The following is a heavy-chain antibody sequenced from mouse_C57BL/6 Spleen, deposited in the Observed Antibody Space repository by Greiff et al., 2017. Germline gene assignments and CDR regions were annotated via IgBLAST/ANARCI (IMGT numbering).Heavy chain of an antibody. J-gene: IGHJ4*01. Sequence: EVMLVESGGGLVQPGGSLSLSCAASGFTFTDYYMSWVRQPPGKALEWLGFIRNKANGYTTEYSASVKGRFTISRDNSQSILYLQMNALSAEDSATYYCARSHYGSSFRAMDYWGQGTSVTVSS. D-gene: IGHD1-1*01. CDR3: ARSHYGSSFRAMDY. V-gene: IGHV7-3*01. CDR2: IRNKANGYTT. CDR1: GFTFTDYY.